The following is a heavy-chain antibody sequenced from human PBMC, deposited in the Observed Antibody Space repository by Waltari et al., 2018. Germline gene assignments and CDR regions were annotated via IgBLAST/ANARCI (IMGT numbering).Heavy chain of an antibody. CDR3: AKVSPRTYRSPVPGRDYYYGMDV. J-gene: IGHJ6*02. V-gene: IGHV3-74*01. CDR2: IDSDWTIE. Sequence: EVRLVESGGGLVQPGESLRLSCAASGFTFSRFWMHWVRQAPGKGLVCVALIDSDWTIERTADSGKGRFTIARDNAKNTLYLQMKRLRVEDTAVDYCAKVSPRTYRSPVPGRDYYYGMDVWCQGTTVTVFS. D-gene: IGHD6-13*01. CDR1: GFTFSRFW.